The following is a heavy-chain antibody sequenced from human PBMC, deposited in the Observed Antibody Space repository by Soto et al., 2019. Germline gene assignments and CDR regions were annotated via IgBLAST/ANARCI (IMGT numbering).Heavy chain of an antibody. V-gene: IGHV4-59*01. D-gene: IGHD3-10*01. CDR1: GGSISSYY. J-gene: IGHJ4*02. CDR2: IYYSGST. CDR3: ARTLLWFGEFWFDE. Sequence: SETLSLTCTVSGGSISSYYWSWIRQPPGKGLEWTGYIYYSGSTNYNPSLKSRVTISVDTSKNQFSLKLSSVTAADTAVYYCARTLLWFGEFWFDEWGQGTLVTVSS.